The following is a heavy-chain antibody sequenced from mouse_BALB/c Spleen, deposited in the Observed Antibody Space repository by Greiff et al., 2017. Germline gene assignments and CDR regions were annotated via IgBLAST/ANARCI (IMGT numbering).Heavy chain of an antibody. CDR1: GYSFTSYY. D-gene: IGHD1-1*01. CDR3: ARENGYYGSSYYAMDY. V-gene: IGHV1-66*01. J-gene: IGHJ4*01. CDR2: IFPGSGNT. Sequence: VQLQQPGAELVRPGASVKISCKASGYSFTSYYIHWVKQRPGQGLEWIGWIFPGSGNTKYNEKFKGKATLTADTSSSTAYMQLSSLTSEDSAVYFCARENGYYGSSYYAMDYWGQGTSVTVS.